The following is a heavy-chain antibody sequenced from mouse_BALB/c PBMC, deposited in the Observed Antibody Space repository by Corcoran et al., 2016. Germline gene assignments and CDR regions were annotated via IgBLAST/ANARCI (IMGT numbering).Heavy chain of an antibody. J-gene: IGHJ3*01. Sequence: EVQLQQSGAELVRPGALVKLSCKASGFNIKDYYMHWVKQRPEQGLEWIGWIDPENGNTIYDPKFQGKASITADTSSNTAYLQLSSLTSEDTAVYYCASDGYYPLAYWGQGTLVTVSA. CDR3: ASDGYYPLAY. CDR1: GFNIKDYY. V-gene: IGHV14-1*02. CDR2: IDPENGNT. D-gene: IGHD2-3*01.